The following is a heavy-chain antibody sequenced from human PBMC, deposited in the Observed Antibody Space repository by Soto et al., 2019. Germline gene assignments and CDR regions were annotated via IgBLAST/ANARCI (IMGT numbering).Heavy chain of an antibody. CDR2: ISHDGHA. J-gene: IGHJ5*02. D-gene: IGHD4-17*01. CDR1: GDSISDTRYY. CDR3: ARQVYGDYLGGNWFHP. V-gene: IGHV4-39*01. Sequence: SETLSLTCSVLGDSISDTRYYWGWIRQSPEKGLEWIGSISHDGHAYYNPSLKSRVTLFADMSRNQFSLKMKSVTVADTALYFCARQVYGDYLGGNWFHPCGQGALVTVSS.